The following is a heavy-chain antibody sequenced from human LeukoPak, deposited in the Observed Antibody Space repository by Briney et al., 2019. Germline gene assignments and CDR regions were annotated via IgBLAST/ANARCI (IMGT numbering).Heavy chain of an antibody. V-gene: IGHV4-34*01. D-gene: IGHD6-13*01. J-gene: IGHJ4*02. CDR3: ARDGYSSSAFDY. Sequence: SETLSLTCAVYGGSFIGYYWSWIRQPPGKGLEWIGEINHSGSTNYNPSLKSRVTISVDTSKNQFSLKLSSVTAADTAVYYCARDGYSSSAFDYWGQGTLGTVSS. CDR1: GGSFIGYY. CDR2: INHSGST.